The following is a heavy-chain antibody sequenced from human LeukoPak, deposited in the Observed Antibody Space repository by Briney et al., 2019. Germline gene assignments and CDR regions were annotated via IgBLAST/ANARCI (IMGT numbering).Heavy chain of an antibody. Sequence: PGGSLRLSCSASGFSFSSYAMHWVRQAPGKGLEWVSVIWSDSSNQNYADSVKGRLTISTDHSKNTLFLQMNSLTADDPAVYYCARDRASNSYFDYWGQGTLVTVSS. CDR2: IWSDSSNQ. J-gene: IGHJ4*02. CDR3: ARDRASNSYFDY. V-gene: IGHV3-33*08. CDR1: GFSFSSYA. D-gene: IGHD2-2*01.